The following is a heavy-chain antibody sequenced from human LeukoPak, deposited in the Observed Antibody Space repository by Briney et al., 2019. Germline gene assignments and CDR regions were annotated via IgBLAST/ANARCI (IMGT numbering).Heavy chain of an antibody. D-gene: IGHD6-19*01. CDR2: IWYDGSNK. Sequence: GGSLRLSRAASGFTFSSYGMHWVRQAPGKGLEWVAVIWYDGSNKYYADSVKGRFTISRDNSKNTLYLQMNSLRAEDTAVYYCARVNSSGWYSFDYWGQGTLVTVSS. V-gene: IGHV3-33*01. CDR3: ARVNSSGWYSFDY. CDR1: GFTFSSYG. J-gene: IGHJ4*02.